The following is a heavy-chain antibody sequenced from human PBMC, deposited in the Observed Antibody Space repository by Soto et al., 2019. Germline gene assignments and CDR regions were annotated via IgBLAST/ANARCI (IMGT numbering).Heavy chain of an antibody. Sequence: EVQLVESGGGLVQPGRSLRLSCAASGFTFDDYAMHWVRQAPGKGLEWASGISWNSGSIGYADSVKGRFTISRDNAKNSLYLQMNSLRAEDTALYYCAKSLGSYFDYWGQGTLVTVSS. CDR3: AKSLGSYFDY. CDR2: ISWNSGSI. CDR1: GFTFDDYA. V-gene: IGHV3-9*01. J-gene: IGHJ4*02. D-gene: IGHD3-16*01.